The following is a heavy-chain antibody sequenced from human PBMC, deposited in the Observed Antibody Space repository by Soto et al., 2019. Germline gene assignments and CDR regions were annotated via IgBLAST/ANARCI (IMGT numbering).Heavy chain of an antibody. J-gene: IGHJ6*02. V-gene: IGHV3-30-3*01. D-gene: IGHD6-13*01. CDR1: GFTFSSYA. CDR2: ISYDGSNK. CDR3: ARDREQLATYYYYGMDV. Sequence: PVGSLRLSCAASGFTFSSYAMHWVRQAPGKGLEWVAVISYDGSNKYYADSVKGRFTISRDNSKNTLYLQMNSLRAEDTAVYYCARDREQLATYYYYGMDVCGQRTTVTVSS.